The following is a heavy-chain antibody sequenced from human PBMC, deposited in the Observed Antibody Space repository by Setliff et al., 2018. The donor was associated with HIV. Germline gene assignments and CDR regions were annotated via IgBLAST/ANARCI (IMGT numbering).Heavy chain of an antibody. CDR3: AREIPYSYGGRGHPL. V-gene: IGHV4-34*01. Sequence: SETLSLTCALYGGSFSDYYWSWIRQPPGMGLEWIGEVNRCRRTNYNSSLKSRVIISIDTSRNQFSLPVSSVTAADTAVYYCAREIPYSYGGRGHPLWGQGTLVTVSS. CDR2: VNRCRRT. D-gene: IGHD3-22*01. J-gene: IGHJ4*02. CDR1: GGSFSDYY.